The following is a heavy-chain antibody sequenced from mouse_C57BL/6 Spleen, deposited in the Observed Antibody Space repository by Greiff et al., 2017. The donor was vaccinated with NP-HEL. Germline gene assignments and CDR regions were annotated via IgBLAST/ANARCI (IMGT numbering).Heavy chain of an antibody. V-gene: IGHV1-19*01. CDR3: ARSRGYGSTWYFDV. CDR2: INPYNGGT. CDR1: GYTFTDYY. D-gene: IGHD1-1*01. J-gene: IGHJ1*03. Sequence: VQLKESGPVLVKPGASVKMSCKASGYTFTDYYMNWVKQSHGKSLEWIGVINPYNGGTSYNQKFKGKATLTVDKASSTAYMELNSLTSEDSAVYYCARSRGYGSTWYFDVWGTGTTVTVSS.